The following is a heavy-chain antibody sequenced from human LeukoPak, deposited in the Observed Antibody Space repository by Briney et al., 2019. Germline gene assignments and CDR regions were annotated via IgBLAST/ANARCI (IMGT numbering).Heavy chain of an antibody. V-gene: IGHV3-48*01. CDR2: ISSTGGTI. D-gene: IGHD3-22*01. Sequence: GGSLRLSCAATGFTFRNYLMNWVRQAPGKGLEWVSFISSTGGTIYYADSVKGRFTVSRDNGKNSLLLQMNSLRAEDTALYYCAGKRGYYYDSSGYTWWGQGTLVTVSS. CDR3: AGKRGYYYDSSGYTW. CDR1: GFTFRNYL. J-gene: IGHJ4*02.